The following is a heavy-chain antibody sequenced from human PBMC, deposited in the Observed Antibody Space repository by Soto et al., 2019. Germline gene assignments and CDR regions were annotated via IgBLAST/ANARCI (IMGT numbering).Heavy chain of an antibody. CDR2: INHSGST. CDR1: GGSFSGYY. D-gene: IGHD7-27*01. CDR3: ARGWGRIFDY. Sequence: QVQLQQWGAGLLKPSEILSLPCAVYGGSFSGYYWSWIRQPPGKGLEWIGEINHSGSTNYNPSLKRRVTISADTSKNQFSLKLSSVTAADTAVYYCARGWGRIFDYWGQGILVTVSS. J-gene: IGHJ4*02. V-gene: IGHV4-34*01.